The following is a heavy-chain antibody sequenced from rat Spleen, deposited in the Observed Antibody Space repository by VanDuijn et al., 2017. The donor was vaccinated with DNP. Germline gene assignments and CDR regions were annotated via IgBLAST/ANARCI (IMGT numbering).Heavy chain of an antibody. J-gene: IGHJ2*01. CDR1: GFTFSDYN. CDR2: ISTSGGVT. D-gene: IGHD2-3*01. Sequence: EVQLVESGGGLVQPGRSLKLSCAASGFTFSDYNMAWVRQAPTKGLEWVASISTSGGVTYYRDSVKGRFTISRNNAEGTLYLQMDSLRSEDTATYYCAIRIYPSYHFDYWGQGVMVTVSS. CDR3: AIRIYPSYHFDY. V-gene: IGHV5-25*01.